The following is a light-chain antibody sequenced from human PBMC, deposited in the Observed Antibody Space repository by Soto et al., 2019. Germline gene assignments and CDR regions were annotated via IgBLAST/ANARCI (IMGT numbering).Light chain of an antibody. CDR1: QSVSSY. V-gene: IGKV3-20*01. Sequence: EIVLAQSPASLTLSPGERATLSWSASQSVSSYLAWYQQKPGQAPRLLIYGASSRATGIPDRFSGSGSGTDFTLTITRLEPEDSAVYFCQKYTGPPTTFGQGTRLEIK. CDR3: QKYTGPPTT. J-gene: IGKJ5*01. CDR2: GAS.